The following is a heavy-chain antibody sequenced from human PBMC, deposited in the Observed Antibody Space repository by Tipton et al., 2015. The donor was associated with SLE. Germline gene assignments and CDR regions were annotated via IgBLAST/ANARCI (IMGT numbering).Heavy chain of an antibody. J-gene: IGHJ3*02. V-gene: IGHV1-18*01. CDR3: ARDNWGSGDGAFDI. D-gene: IGHD7-27*01. CDR2: ISAYNGNT. Sequence: GPEVKKPGASVKVSCKASGYTFTSYGISWVRQAPGQGLEWMGWISAYNGNTNYAQKLQGRVTMTTDTSTSTAYMELRSLRSDDTAVYYCARDNWGSGDGAFDIWGQGTMVTVSS. CDR1: GYTFTSYG.